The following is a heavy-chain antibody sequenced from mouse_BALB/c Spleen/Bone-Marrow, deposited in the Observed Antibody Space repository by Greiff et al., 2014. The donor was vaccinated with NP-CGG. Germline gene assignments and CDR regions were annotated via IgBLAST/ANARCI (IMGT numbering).Heavy chain of an antibody. J-gene: IGHJ2*01. D-gene: IGHD4-1*01. CDR3: ARLGRDY. CDR1: GYTFTDYN. V-gene: IGHV1S29*02. Sequence: EVQLQQSGPELVKPGASVKISCKASGYTFTDYNMHWVKQSHGKSLEWIGYIYPYNGGTGYNQKFKSKATLTVDNSSSTAYMELRSLTSEDSAVYYCARLGRDYRGQGTTRTVSS. CDR2: IYPYNGGT.